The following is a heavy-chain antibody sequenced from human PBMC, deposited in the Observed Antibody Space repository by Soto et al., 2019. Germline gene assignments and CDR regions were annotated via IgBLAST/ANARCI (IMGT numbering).Heavy chain of an antibody. CDR3: ASESYGGEFDY. J-gene: IGHJ4*02. CDR2: INAGNGNT. CDR1: GYTFTSYA. V-gene: IGHV1-3*05. Sequence: QVQLVQSGAEEKKPGASVKVSCKASGYTFTSYAMHWVRQAPGQRLEWMGWINAGNGNTKYSQKFKGRVTITRDTSAITAYMELSSLRSEYTAVYYCASESYGGEFDYWGQGTLVTVSS. D-gene: IGHD4-17*01.